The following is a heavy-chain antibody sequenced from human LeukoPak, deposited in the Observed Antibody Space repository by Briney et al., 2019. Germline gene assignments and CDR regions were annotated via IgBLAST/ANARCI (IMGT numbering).Heavy chain of an antibody. CDR1: GYTFTNYY. J-gene: IGHJ4*02. CDR2: INPSGHWT. V-gene: IGHV1-46*01. D-gene: IGHD2-8*01. Sequence: GASVKVSCKAFGYTFTNYYMHWVRQAPGQGLEWMGLINPSGHWTSYAQKFQGRVTLTRDVSTSTDYLELSRLRSDDTAVYYCATARYGTPDYWGQGTLVTVSS. CDR3: ATARYGTPDY.